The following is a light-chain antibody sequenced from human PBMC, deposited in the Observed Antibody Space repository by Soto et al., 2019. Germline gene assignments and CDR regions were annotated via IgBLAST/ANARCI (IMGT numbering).Light chain of an antibody. CDR3: MQYPTSPQA. J-gene: IGKJ1*01. CDR1: QSVTSNY. CDR2: GAS. V-gene: IGKV3-20*01. Sequence: EIVLTQSPGTLSLSPGERATLSCGASQSVTSNYLAWYQQKPGQAPRLLIFGASIRVKGIPDRFSGSGSGTDFTLNISRLELEDFAVYYCMQYPTSPQAFGQGIQVEI.